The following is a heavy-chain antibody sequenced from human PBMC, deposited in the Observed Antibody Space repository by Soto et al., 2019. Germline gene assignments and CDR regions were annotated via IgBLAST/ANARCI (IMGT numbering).Heavy chain of an antibody. CDR3: ARGRYGDY. D-gene: IGHD1-1*01. J-gene: IGHJ4*02. Sequence: QVHLVQSGAEVKKPGGPMKVSCQASGYAFTTYGITWVRQAPGQGLEWMGWISAHNGNTNYAQKLQGRVTVTRDTSTSTAYMELRSLRSDDTAVYYCARGRYGDYWGQGALVTVSS. CDR1: GYAFTTYG. CDR2: ISAHNGNT. V-gene: IGHV1-18*01.